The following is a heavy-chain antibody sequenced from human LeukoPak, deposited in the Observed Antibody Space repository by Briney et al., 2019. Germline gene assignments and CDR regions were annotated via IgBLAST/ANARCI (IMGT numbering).Heavy chain of an antibody. CDR2: IYYSGST. J-gene: IGHJ5*02. CDR1: GGSISSGDYY. V-gene: IGHV4-30-4*01. CDR3: ARVQTYYYDSSGYSIWFDP. D-gene: IGHD3-22*01. Sequence: SQTLSLTCTVSGGSISSGDYYWSWIRQPPGKGLEWIGYIYYSGSTYYNPSLKSRVTISVGTSKNQFSLKLSSVTAADKAVYYCARVQTYYYDSSGYSIWFDPWGQGTLVTVSS.